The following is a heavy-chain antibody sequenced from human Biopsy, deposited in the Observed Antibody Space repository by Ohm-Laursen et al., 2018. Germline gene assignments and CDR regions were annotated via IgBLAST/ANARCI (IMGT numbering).Heavy chain of an antibody. D-gene: IGHD3-22*01. J-gene: IGHJ6*02. Sequence: GSLRLSCAAPGFDFSDYSMSWVRQAPGKGLEWVSSVTTTSSYIYYADSVKGRFTISRDNAKNSLYLQMNSLRAEDTAVYYCVRGVDYYDPYHYYALDVWGQGTTVTVSS. CDR3: VRGVDYYDPYHYYALDV. V-gene: IGHV3-21*01. CDR1: GFDFSDYS. CDR2: VTTTSSYI.